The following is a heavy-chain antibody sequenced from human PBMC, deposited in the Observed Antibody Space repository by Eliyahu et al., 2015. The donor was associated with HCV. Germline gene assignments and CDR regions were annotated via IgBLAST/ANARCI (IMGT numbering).Heavy chain of an antibody. CDR1: GGXXTTSH. Sequence: QVQLQESGPGLVKPSETLSLXXTVXGGXXTTSHWSWXRQPPGKGPXGIGDSHYSXSTNYNPSLKSXVTISIDTSKNQFSLNLTSVTAADTAVYYCASGGGGIAVAGTGGWFDPWGQGTLVTVSS. CDR2: SHYSXST. J-gene: IGHJ5*02. D-gene: IGHD6-19*01. CDR3: ASGGGGIAVAGTGGWFDP. V-gene: IGHV4-59*01.